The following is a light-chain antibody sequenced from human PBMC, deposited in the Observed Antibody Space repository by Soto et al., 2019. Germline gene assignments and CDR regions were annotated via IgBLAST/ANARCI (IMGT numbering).Light chain of an antibody. J-gene: IGLJ2*01. V-gene: IGLV2-8*01. Sequence: QLVLTQPPSRSGSPGQSVTIPSTGPTSDVGGYNYVSWYQQHPGKAPKLMIYEVSKRPSGVPDRFSGSKSGNTASLTVSGLQAEDEADYYCSSYAGNNVVFGGGTKLTVL. CDR2: EVS. CDR1: TSDVGGYNY. CDR3: SSYAGNNVV.